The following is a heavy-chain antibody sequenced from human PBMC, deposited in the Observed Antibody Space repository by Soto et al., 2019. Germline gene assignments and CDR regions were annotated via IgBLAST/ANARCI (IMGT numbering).Heavy chain of an antibody. CDR2: VTGGGHTT. J-gene: IGHJ6*02. D-gene: IGHD3-10*01. Sequence: EAQLLESGGGLVQPGGSLRLYCAASGFTFSRYAMSWVRQAPGKGLEWVSTVTGGGHTTYNADSVNGRFTISRDNSKNTLYLQMNNLRAEDTAIYYCASSSGDLDVYGMDIWGPGTTVTVSS. CDR3: ASSSGDLDVYGMDI. V-gene: IGHV3-23*01. CDR1: GFTFSRYA.